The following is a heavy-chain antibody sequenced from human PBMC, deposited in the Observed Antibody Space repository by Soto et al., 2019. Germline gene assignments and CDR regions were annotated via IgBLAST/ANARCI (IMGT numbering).Heavy chain of an antibody. J-gene: IGHJ3*02. CDR2: IYPGDSDT. CDR1: GYSFTSYW. CDR3: ARADIVVVPAAPYDAFDI. D-gene: IGHD2-2*01. Sequence: GESLKISCKGSGYSFTSYWIGWVRQMPGKGLEWMGIIYPGDSDTRYSPSFQGQVTISADKPISTAYLQWSSLKASDTAMYYCARADIVVVPAAPYDAFDIWGQGPMVTVSS. V-gene: IGHV5-51*01.